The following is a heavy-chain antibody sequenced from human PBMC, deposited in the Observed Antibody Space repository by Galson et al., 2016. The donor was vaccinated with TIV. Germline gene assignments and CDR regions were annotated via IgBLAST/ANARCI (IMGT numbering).Heavy chain of an antibody. CDR3: ARRREIDLPDFAGAYDPRTNYYDS. Sequence: QSGAEVKMPGDSLKISCKGSGYSFPSYWIGWVRQKPGKGLEWMGIVFPGDSDTRFSPSFQGQVSISADKSINTAFLQWNSLKASDTAIYYCARRREIDLPDFAGAYDPRTNYYDSWGQGTLVTVS. J-gene: IGHJ4*02. D-gene: IGHD3-9*01. CDR2: VFPGDSDT. CDR1: GYSFPSYW. V-gene: IGHV5-51*01.